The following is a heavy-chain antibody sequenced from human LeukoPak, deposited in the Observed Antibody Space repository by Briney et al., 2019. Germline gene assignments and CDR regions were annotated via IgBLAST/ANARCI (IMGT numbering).Heavy chain of an antibody. CDR3: ARDWGFYSSSWTNWFDP. D-gene: IGHD6-13*01. CDR1: GFTFSDYY. J-gene: IGHJ5*02. CDR2: ISSSGSST. V-gene: IGHV3-11*05. Sequence: GGSLRLSCAASGFTFSDYYMSWIRQAPGKGLEWISYISSSGSSTNYADSVKGRFTISRDNAKTSLYLQMNSLRVEDTAVYYCARDWGFYSSSWTNWFDPWGQGTLVTVSS.